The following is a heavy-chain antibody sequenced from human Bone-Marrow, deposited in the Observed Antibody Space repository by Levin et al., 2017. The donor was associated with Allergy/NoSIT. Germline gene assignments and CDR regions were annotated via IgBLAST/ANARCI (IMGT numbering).Heavy chain of an antibody. Sequence: GESLKISCAASGFTFSSYGIHWVRQAPGKGLEWVAVISYDGRNKYYADFVKGRFTISRDNSRNTLYLQMNSLRAEDTAVYYCAKVGREGLKGGGIDYWGQGTLVTVSS. V-gene: IGHV3-30*18. CDR3: AKVGREGLKGGGIDY. D-gene: IGHD3-16*01. CDR1: GFTFSSYG. CDR2: ISYDGRNK. J-gene: IGHJ4*02.